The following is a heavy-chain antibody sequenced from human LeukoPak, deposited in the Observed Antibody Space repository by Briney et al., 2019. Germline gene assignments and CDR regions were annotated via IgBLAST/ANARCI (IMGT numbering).Heavy chain of an antibody. Sequence: SETLSLTCTVSGGSISSYYWSWIRQPPGKGLEWIWYIYYSESTNYNPSLKSRVTISVDTSKNQFSLKLSSVTAADTAVYYCGRYSSTTTIDYWGQGTLVTVSS. D-gene: IGHD6-13*01. CDR1: GGSISSYY. CDR2: IYYSEST. V-gene: IGHV4-59*12. J-gene: IGHJ4*02. CDR3: GRYSSTTTIDY.